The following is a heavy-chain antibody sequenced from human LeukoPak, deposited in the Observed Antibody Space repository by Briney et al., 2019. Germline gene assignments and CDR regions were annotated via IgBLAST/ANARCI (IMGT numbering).Heavy chain of an antibody. CDR2: ISWNSGSI. Sequence: GGSLRLSCAASGFTFDDYAMHWVRQAPGKGLEWVSGISWNSGSIGYADSVKGRFTISRDNAKNSLYLQMNSLRAEDTAVYYCARDLRYSSGWYFDYWGQGTLVTVSS. D-gene: IGHD6-19*01. CDR1: GFTFDDYA. J-gene: IGHJ4*02. CDR3: ARDLRYSSGWYFDY. V-gene: IGHV3-9*01.